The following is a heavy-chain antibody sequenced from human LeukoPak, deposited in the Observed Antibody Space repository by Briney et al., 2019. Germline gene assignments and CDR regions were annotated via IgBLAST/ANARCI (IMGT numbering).Heavy chain of an antibody. J-gene: IGHJ4*02. CDR3: AKEPRYSYALGYFDY. D-gene: IGHD5-18*01. CDR1: GFTFSSYA. V-gene: IGHV3-23*01. CDR2: ISGSGGST. Sequence: GGSLRLSCAASGFTFSSYAMSWVRQAPGKGLEWVSAISGSGGSTYYADSVKGRFTISRDNSKNTLYLLMNSLRAEDTAVYYCAKEPRYSYALGYFDYWGQGTLVTVSS.